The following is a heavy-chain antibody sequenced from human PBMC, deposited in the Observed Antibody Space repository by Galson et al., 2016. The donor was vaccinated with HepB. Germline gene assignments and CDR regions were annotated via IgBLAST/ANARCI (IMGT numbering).Heavy chain of an antibody. V-gene: IGHV3-48*02. CDR2: ISTGGTTI. CDR1: GFAFSNYN. D-gene: IGHD3-3*01. J-gene: IGHJ6*02. CDR3: VSDGEWFPGVWDV. Sequence: SLRLSCAASGFAFSNYNMNWVRQAPGKGLEWLSNISTGGTTINYADSVKGRFTISSDNDRNSLYLQMNSLRDEDTAAYYCVSDGEWFPGVWDVWGQGTTVTVSS.